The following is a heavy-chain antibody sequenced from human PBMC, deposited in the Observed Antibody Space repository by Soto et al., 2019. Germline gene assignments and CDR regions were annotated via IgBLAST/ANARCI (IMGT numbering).Heavy chain of an antibody. CDR2: IYYSGST. J-gene: IGHJ4*02. CDR1: GGSISSSSYY. CDR3: ARDVAAAGLDY. V-gene: IGHV4-39*02. D-gene: IGHD6-13*01. Sequence: PSETLSLTCTVSGGSISSSSYYWGWIRQPPGKGLEWIGSIYYSGSTYYHPSLKSRVTLSVDTSKNQFSLKLSSVTAADTAVYYCARDVAAAGLDYWGQGTLVTSPQ.